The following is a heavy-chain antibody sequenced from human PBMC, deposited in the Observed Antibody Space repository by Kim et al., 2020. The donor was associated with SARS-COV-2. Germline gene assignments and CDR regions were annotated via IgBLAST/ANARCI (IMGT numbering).Heavy chain of an antibody. D-gene: IGHD6-19*01. CDR1: GFTFSSYA. Sequence: GGSLRLSCAASGFTFSSYAMSWVRQAPGKGLEWVSAISGSGGSTYYADSVKGRFTISRDNSKNTLYLQMNSLRAEDTAVYYCANAISGSGWYRYYYGMDVWGQGTTVTVSS. CDR3: ANAISGSGWYRYYYGMDV. J-gene: IGHJ6*02. CDR2: ISGSGGST. V-gene: IGHV3-23*01.